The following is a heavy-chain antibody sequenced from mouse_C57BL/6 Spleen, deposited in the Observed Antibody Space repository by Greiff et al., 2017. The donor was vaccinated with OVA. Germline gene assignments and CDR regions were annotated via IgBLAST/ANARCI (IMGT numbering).Heavy chain of an antibody. J-gene: IGHJ2*01. V-gene: IGHV1-7*01. CDR2: INPSSGYT. CDR3: ASDSSGYVDY. D-gene: IGHD3-2*02. CDR1: GYTFTSYW. Sequence: QVHVKQPGAELAKPGASVKLSCKASGYTFTSYWMHWVKQRPGQGLEWIGYINPSSGYTKYNQKFKDKATLTADKSSSTAYMQLSSLTYEDSAVYYCASDSSGYVDYWGQGTTLTVSS.